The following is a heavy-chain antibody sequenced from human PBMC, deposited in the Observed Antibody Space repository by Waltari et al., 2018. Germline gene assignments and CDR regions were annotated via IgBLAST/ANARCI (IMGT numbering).Heavy chain of an antibody. V-gene: IGHV3-30-3*01. CDR1: GFSFRTYP. CDR2: VSVDENIS. Sequence: QGQLVESGGGVVQPGRSLRLSCEVTGFSFRTYPIHWVRQAPGKGLEWVAVVSVDENISYYADSVKGRFTISRDNSESTLYLQMNSLRAEDTAVYFCARDPRGDASFYYHMDVWGGGTTVTVSS. J-gene: IGHJ6*03. CDR3: ARDPRGDASFYYHMDV. D-gene: IGHD2-2*01.